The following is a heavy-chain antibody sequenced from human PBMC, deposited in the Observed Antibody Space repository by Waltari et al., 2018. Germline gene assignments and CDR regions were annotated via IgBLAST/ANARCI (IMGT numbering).Heavy chain of an antibody. CDR3: TRDRSADY. V-gene: IGHV3-49*04. D-gene: IGHD3-16*02. J-gene: IGHJ4*02. CDR1: GFTLGDYA. CDR2: IRSKAYGGTT. Sequence: EVQLVESGGGLVPPGRSLELSCTASGFTLGDYAMSWVRQAPGKGLEWVGFIRSKAYGGTTEYAASVKGRFTISRDDSKSIAYLQMNSLKTEDTAVYYCTRDRSADYWGQGTLVTVSS.